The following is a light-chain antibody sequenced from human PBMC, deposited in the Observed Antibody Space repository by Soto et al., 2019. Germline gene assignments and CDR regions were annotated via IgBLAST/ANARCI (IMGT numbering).Light chain of an antibody. J-gene: IGLJ3*02. CDR1: SGSIASNY. CDR2: DNT. Sequence: NFMLTQPHSVSESPGKTVTISCTRSSGSIASNYVQWYQQRRGSAPTLVIFDNTYRPSGVPDRFSGSVDSSSNSAALTISGLRIEDEADYYCQSSDTTVVFGGGTKLTVL. CDR3: QSSDTTVV. V-gene: IGLV6-57*04.